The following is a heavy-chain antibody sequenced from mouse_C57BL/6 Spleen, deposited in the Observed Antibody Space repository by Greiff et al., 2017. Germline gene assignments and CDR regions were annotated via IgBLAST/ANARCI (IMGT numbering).Heavy chain of an antibody. CDR1: GYTFTSYT. CDR3: ARGPDDWYFDD. CDR2: INPSSGYT. J-gene: IGHJ1*03. Sequence: QVQLQQSGAELARPGASVKMSCKASGYTFTSYTMHWVKQRPGQGLEWIGYINPSSGYTKYNQKFKDKATMTADKSSSTAYMQLSSLTSEDSAVYYCARGPDDWYFDDWGTGTTVTVSS. V-gene: IGHV1-4*01.